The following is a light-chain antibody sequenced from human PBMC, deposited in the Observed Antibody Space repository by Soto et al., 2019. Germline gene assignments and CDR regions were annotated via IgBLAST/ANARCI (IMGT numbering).Light chain of an antibody. CDR3: QQYGASPET. J-gene: IGKJ1*01. CDR2: NVS. Sequence: TQSPSTLPASVGDRVTITCRASQSVSSAYLALYQQKPGQAPRLLIYNVSRRATGIPDRFSGSGSGTDFTLTVSRLEPEDFAVYYCQQYGASPETFGQGTKVDIK. V-gene: IGKV3-20*01. CDR1: QSVSSAY.